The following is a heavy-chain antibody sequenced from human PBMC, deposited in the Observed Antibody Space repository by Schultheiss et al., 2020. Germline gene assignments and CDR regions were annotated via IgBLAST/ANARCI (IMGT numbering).Heavy chain of an antibody. D-gene: IGHD3-22*01. CDR3: VGEDDDSSGYQGTARYGMDV. J-gene: IGHJ6*02. V-gene: IGHV4-59*12. Sequence: SETLSLTCTVSGGSISSYYWSWIRQPAGKGLEWIGHIYYSGSTNYNPSIKSRVTISVDTSKNQFSLKLSSVTAADAAGYYCVGEDDDSSGYQGTARYGMDVWVQGTTVTVAS. CDR1: GGSISSYY. CDR2: IYYSGST.